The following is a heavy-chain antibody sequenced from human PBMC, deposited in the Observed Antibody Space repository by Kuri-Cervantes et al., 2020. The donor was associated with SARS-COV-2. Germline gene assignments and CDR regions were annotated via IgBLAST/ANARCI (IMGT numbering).Heavy chain of an antibody. D-gene: IGHD6-6*01. J-gene: IGHJ4*02. CDR1: GYSISSGYY. CDR3: ARDSPEYSSSSSVSFDY. V-gene: IGHV4-61*01. Sequence: ESLKISWAVSGYSISSGYYGGWIRQPPGKGLEWIGYIYYSGSTNYNPSLKSRVTISVDTSKNQFSLKLSSVTAADTAVYYCARDSPEYSSSSSVSFDYWGQGTLVTVSS. CDR2: IYYSGST.